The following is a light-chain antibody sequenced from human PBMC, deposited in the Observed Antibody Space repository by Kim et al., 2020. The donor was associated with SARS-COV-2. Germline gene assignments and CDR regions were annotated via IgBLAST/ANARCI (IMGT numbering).Light chain of an antibody. CDR2: YDS. Sequence: APGKTARITCGGNNIGSKSVHWYQQKPGQAPVLVIYYDSDRPSGIPERFSGSNSGNTATLTISRVEAGYEADYYCQVWDSSSDHHVFGTGTKVTVL. J-gene: IGLJ1*01. V-gene: IGLV3-21*04. CDR3: QVWDSSSDHHV. CDR1: NIGSKS.